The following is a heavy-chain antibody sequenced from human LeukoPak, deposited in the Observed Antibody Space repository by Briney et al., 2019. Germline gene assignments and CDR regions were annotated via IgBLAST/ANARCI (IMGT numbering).Heavy chain of an antibody. CDR3: ARGPMDSSSWPYYYYGLDV. CDR2: IFYSGNT. D-gene: IGHD6-13*01. J-gene: IGHJ6*02. Sequence: SQTLSLTCTVSGGSISCGDYYWSWIRQPPGKGLKWIGYIFYSGNTYYHPSLKSRVPISVDTSKNRFSLKLSSVTAADTAVYYCARGPMDSSSWPYYYYGLDVWGQGTTVTVSS. CDR1: GGSISCGDYY. V-gene: IGHV4-30-4*01.